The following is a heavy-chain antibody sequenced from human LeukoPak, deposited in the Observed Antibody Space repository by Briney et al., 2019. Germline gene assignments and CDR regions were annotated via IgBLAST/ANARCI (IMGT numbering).Heavy chain of an antibody. CDR3: ARRTGLTGTFGY. CDR2: IHQTGST. V-gene: IGHV4-38-2*02. CDR1: GYSTSGGYY. J-gene: IGHJ4*02. Sequence: SETLSLTCTVLGYSTSGGYYWGWIRQSPGKGLEWIGSIHQTGSTYYNPSLKSRVTISVDTSKNQFSLKLSSVTAADTAVYYCARRTGLTGTFGYWGQGTLVTVSS. D-gene: IGHD1-7*01.